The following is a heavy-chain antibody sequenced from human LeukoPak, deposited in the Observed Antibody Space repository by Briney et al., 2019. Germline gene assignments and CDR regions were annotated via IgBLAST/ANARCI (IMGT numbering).Heavy chain of an antibody. CDR1: GYTFTSYD. CDR2: MNPNSGNT. Sequence: ASVKVSCKASGYTFTSYDINWVRQATGQGLEWTGWMNPNSGNTGYAQKFQGRVTMTRNTSISTAYMELSSLRSEDTAVYYCARGDPQLWLLPDYWGQGTLVTVSS. D-gene: IGHD5-18*01. J-gene: IGHJ4*02. V-gene: IGHV1-8*01. CDR3: ARGDPQLWLLPDY.